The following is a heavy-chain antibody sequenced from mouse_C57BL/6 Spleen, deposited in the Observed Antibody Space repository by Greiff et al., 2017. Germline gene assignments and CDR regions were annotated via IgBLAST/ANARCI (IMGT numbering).Heavy chain of an antibody. CDR2: INPGSGGT. D-gene: IGHD1-1*01. CDR1: GYAFTNYL. CDR3: ARSEFDYYGSSHWYFDV. V-gene: IGHV1-54*01. Sequence: VQLQQSGAELVRPGTSVKVSCKASGYAFTNYLIEWVKQRPGQGLEWIGVINPGSGGTNYNEQFKGKATLTADKSSSTAYMQLSSLTSEDSAVYFCARSEFDYYGSSHWYFDVWGTGTTVTVSS. J-gene: IGHJ1*03.